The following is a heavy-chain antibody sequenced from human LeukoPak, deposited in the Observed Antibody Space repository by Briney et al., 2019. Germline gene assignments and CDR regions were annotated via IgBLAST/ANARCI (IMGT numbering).Heavy chain of an antibody. V-gene: IGHV3-23*01. J-gene: IGHJ4*02. D-gene: IGHD2-2*01. Sequence: GSLRLSCAASGFTFSDYDMSWVRQAPGKGLEWVSGISGSGGSTHYADSVKGRFTISRDNSKNTLYLQMNSLRAEDTAVYYCAKDFYSQGSTSCPFDYWGQGTLVTVSS. CDR2: ISGSGGST. CDR1: GFTFSDYD. CDR3: AKDFYSQGSTSCPFDY.